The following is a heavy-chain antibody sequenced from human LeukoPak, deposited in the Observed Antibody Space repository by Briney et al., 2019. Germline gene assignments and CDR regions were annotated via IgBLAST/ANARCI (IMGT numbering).Heavy chain of an antibody. V-gene: IGHV3-66*03. CDR2: IYSSGST. D-gene: IGHD2-2*01. CDR1: GFTVSSNY. J-gene: IGHJ6*04. Sequence: GGSLRLSCAASGFTVSSNYMSWVRQAPGKGLEWVSVIYSSGSTYYADSVKGRFTISRDNSKNTLYLQMNSLRAEDTAVYYCARDKAVPAAGYYYGMDVWGKGTTVTVSS. CDR3: ARDKAVPAAGYYYGMDV.